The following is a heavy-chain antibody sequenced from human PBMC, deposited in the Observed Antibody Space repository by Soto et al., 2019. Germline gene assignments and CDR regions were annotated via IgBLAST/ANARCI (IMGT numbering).Heavy chain of an antibody. CDR3: ARNLGLLSSPGYYYVMAV. V-gene: IGHV1-69*13. D-gene: IGHD3-16*01. Sequence: GASVKVSCKASGGTFSSYAISWVRQAPGQGLEWMGGIIPIFGTANYAQKFQGRVTITADESTSTAYMELSSLRSEDTAVYYCARNLGLLSSPGYYYVMAVWAKGPRSPSP. J-gene: IGHJ6*02. CDR2: IIPIFGTA. CDR1: GGTFSSYA.